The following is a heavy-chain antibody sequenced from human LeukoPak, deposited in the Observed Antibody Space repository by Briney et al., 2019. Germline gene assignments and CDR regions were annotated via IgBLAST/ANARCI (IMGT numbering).Heavy chain of an antibody. Sequence: SETLSLTCTVSGYSISSGYYWGWIRQPPGKGLEWIGEINHSGSTNYNPSLKSRVTISVDTSKNQFSLKLSSVTAADTAVYYCARFPSDRVSPSADAFDIWGQGTMVTVSS. CDR2: INHSGST. CDR3: ARFPSDRVSPSADAFDI. D-gene: IGHD2-2*01. CDR1: GYSISSGYY. J-gene: IGHJ3*02. V-gene: IGHV4-38-2*02.